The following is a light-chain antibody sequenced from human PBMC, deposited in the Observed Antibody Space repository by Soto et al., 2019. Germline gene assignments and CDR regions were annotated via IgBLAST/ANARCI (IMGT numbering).Light chain of an antibody. J-gene: IGLJ2*01. V-gene: IGLV2-8*01. CDR3: MQALQTPSLT. Sequence: QSVLTQPPSASGSPGQSVTISCTGTSSDVGSYNYVSWYRLHPGKAPKLMIYEVTKRPSGVPDRFSGSKSGNTASLTVSGLQAEDEADYYCMQALQTPSLTFGGGTK. CDR1: SSDVGSYNY. CDR2: EVT.